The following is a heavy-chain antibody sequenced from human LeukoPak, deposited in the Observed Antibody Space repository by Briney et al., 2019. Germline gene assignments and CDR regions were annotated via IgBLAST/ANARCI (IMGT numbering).Heavy chain of an antibody. CDR3: ASRGYSGYDRGYFDY. D-gene: IGHD5-12*01. CDR2: IYYSGST. Sequence: SETLSLTCTVSGGSISSYYWSWIRQPPGKGLEWIGYIYYSGSTNYNPSLKSRVTISVDTSKNQFSLKLSSVTAADTAVYYCASRGYSGYDRGYFDYWGQGTLVTVSS. CDR1: GGSISSYY. V-gene: IGHV4-59*12. J-gene: IGHJ4*02.